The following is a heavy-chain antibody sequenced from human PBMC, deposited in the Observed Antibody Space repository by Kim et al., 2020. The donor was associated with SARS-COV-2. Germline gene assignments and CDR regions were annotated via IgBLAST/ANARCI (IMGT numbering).Heavy chain of an antibody. CDR2: INAGNGNT. CDR3: ARGPLVVVPAAMGYYYYGMDV. J-gene: IGHJ6*02. Sequence: ASVKVSCKASGYTFTSYAMHWVRQAPGQRLEWMGWINAGNGNTKYSQKFQGRVTITRDTSASTAYMELSSLRSEDTAVYYCARGPLVVVPAAMGYYYYGMDVWGQGTTFTVSS. D-gene: IGHD2-2*01. V-gene: IGHV1-3*01. CDR1: GYTFTSYA.